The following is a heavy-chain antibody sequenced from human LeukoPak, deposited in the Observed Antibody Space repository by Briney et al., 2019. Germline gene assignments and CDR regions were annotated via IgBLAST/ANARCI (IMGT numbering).Heavy chain of an antibody. D-gene: IGHD3-10*01. CDR1: GGSISSGGYS. Sequence: KPSQTLSLTCAVSGGSISSGGYSWSWIRHPPGKGLEWIGYIYHSGSTYYNPSLKSRVTISVDRSKNQFSLKLSSVTAADTAVYYCARALLWFGEPLGWFDPWGQGTLVTVSS. CDR3: ARALLWFGEPLGWFDP. V-gene: IGHV4-30-2*01. J-gene: IGHJ5*02. CDR2: IYHSGST.